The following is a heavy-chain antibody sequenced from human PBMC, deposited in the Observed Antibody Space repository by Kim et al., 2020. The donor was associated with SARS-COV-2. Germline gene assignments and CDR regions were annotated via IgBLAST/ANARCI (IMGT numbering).Heavy chain of an antibody. CDR1: GGSISSGGYH. Sequence: SETLSLTCTVSGGSISSGGYHWSWIRQHPGKGLEWIGYIYYSGSTYYNPSLKSRVTISVDTSKNQFSLKLSSVTAADTAVYYCARTPITMIVVVDAFDIWGQGTMVTVSS. J-gene: IGHJ3*02. V-gene: IGHV4-31*03. CDR3: ARTPITMIVVVDAFDI. D-gene: IGHD3-22*01. CDR2: IYYSGST.